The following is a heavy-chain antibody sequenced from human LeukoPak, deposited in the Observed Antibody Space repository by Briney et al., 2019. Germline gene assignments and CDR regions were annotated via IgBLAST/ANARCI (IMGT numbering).Heavy chain of an antibody. CDR3: TRDGLGYCSGGSCGSAEYFQH. CDR1: GFTFGDYA. J-gene: IGHJ1*01. CDR2: IRSKAYGGST. Sequence: GRSLRLSCTASGFTFGDYAMSWFRQAPGKGLEWVGFIRSKAYGGSTEYAASVKGRFTISRDDSKSIAYLQMNSLKTEDTAVYYCTRDGLGYCSGGSCGSAEYFQHWGQGTLDTVSS. D-gene: IGHD2-15*01. V-gene: IGHV3-49*03.